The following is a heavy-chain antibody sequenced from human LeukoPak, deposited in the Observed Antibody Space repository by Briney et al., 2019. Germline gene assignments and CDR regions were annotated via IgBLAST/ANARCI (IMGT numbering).Heavy chain of an antibody. CDR1: GGSISSYY. D-gene: IGHD3-22*01. CDR2: INHSGST. J-gene: IGHJ4*02. CDR3: ARGGLFGL. V-gene: IGHV4-34*01. Sequence: SETLSLTCTVSGGSISSYYWSWIRQPPGKGLEWIGEINHSGSTNYNPSLKSRVTISVDTSKNQFSLKLSSVTAADTAVYYCARGGLFGLWGQGTLVTVSS.